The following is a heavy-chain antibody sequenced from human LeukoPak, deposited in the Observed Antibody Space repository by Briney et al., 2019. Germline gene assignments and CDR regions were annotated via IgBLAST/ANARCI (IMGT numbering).Heavy chain of an antibody. J-gene: IGHJ4*02. CDR3: ARVRFFDRSGYYYDFDY. CDR1: GYSISSGYY. CDR2: IYHSGNT. Sequence: SETLSLTCVVSGYSISSGYYWGWIRQPPGKGLEYIGSIYHSGNTYYNPSLKSRVTISVDTSKNQFSLKLRSVTAADAAVYYCARVRFFDRSGYYYDFDYWGQGALVTVSS. V-gene: IGHV4-38-2*01. D-gene: IGHD3-22*01.